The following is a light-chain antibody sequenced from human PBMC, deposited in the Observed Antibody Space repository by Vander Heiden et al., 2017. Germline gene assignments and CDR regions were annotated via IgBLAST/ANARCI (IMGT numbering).Light chain of an antibody. J-gene: IGKJ5*01. Sequence: DIQLTQSPSFLSPSVGDRVTITCRASQDIGSFLAWYQQKPRKAPNLLIYAASTLQSGVPSRFSGSGSGTEFTLTISILQSEDFATYYCQQLDSHPITFGQGTRLEIK. CDR1: QDIGSF. CDR3: QQLDSHPIT. CDR2: AAS. V-gene: IGKV1-9*01.